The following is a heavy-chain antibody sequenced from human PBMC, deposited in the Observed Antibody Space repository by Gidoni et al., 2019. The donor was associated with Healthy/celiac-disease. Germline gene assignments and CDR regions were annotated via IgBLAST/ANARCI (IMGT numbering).Heavy chain of an antibody. V-gene: IGHV3-23*01. D-gene: IGHD5-18*01. CDR3: AKDGPDTAMGTGSLDY. J-gene: IGHJ4*02. Sequence: EVQLLESGGGLVQPGGSLRLSWSASGFPFGSYAMSWVRQAPGKGLEWVSAISGSGGSTYYADSVKGRFTISRDNSKNTLYLQMNSLRAEDTAVYYCAKDGPDTAMGTGSLDYWGQGTLVTVSS. CDR2: ISGSGGST. CDR1: GFPFGSYA.